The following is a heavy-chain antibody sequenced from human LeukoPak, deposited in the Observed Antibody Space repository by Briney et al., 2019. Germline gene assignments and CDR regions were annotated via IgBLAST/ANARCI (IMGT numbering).Heavy chain of an antibody. CDR2: ISHGGGTT. J-gene: IGHJ4*02. D-gene: IGHD1-7*01. CDR3: ARDKLRGAPDCLDH. V-gene: IGHV3-30*04. CDR1: GFTFSSYA. Sequence: GGSLRLSCAASGFTFSSYAMHWVRQAPGKGLDWVAVISHGGGTTYYADSVKGRFTISRDSSKNTVSLQMNSLRPEDTAVYYCARDKLRGAPDCLDHWGQGILVSVSS.